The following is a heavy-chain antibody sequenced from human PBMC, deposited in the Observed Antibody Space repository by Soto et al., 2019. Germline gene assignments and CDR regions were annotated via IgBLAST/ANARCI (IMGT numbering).Heavy chain of an antibody. CDR1: GGSISSGGYY. CDR3: AREPTVPSCFDY. V-gene: IGHV4-31*03. Sequence: SETLSLTCTVSGGSISSGGYYWTWIRQHPGKGLEWIGYTYYTGITYYNPSLKSRVTMSLGSSKNQFSLQLTSVTAADTAVYYFAREPTVPSCFDYWGQGTLVTVSS. J-gene: IGHJ4*02. CDR2: TYYTGIT. D-gene: IGHD4-17*01.